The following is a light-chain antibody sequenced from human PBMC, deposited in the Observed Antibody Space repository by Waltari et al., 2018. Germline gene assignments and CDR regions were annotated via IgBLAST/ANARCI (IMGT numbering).Light chain of an antibody. V-gene: IGKV3-15*01. CDR3: QQYSNWPLT. CDR2: GAS. CDR1: QNVYSN. Sequence: ETVMTQSPATLSVSPGERATLSCRTSQNVYSNLAWYQQKPGQAPRVLIYGASTRETGTPDRFRGSGSGTEFTLTISSLQSEDFAVYYCQQYSNWPLTFGGGTKVEIK. J-gene: IGKJ4*01.